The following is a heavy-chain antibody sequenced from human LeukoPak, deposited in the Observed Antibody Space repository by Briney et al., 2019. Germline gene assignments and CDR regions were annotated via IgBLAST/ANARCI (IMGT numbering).Heavy chain of an antibody. D-gene: IGHD2-2*01. V-gene: IGHV3-9*01. CDR1: GFTFDDYA. Sequence: GRSLRLSCAASGFTFDDYAMHWVRQAPGKGLEWVSGISWHSGSIGYADSVKGRFTISRDNAKNSLYLQMNSLRDEDTALYYCANLGSAGCRRITSCSAYMDVWGKGTTVTVSS. J-gene: IGHJ6*03. CDR2: ISWHSGSI. CDR3: ANLGSAGCRRITSCSAYMDV.